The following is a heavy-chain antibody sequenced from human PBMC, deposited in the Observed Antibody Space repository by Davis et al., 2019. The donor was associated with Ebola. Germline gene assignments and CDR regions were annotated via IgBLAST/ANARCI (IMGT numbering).Heavy chain of an antibody. Sequence: GGSLRLSCSASGFIFSTYVMSWVRQAPGKGLEWVSSISGSGASTYYADSVKGRFTISRDNSKNTLYLQMHSLRAEDTAVYYCANGNYDSSGYWGYWFDPWGQGTLVTVSS. D-gene: IGHD3-22*01. V-gene: IGHV3-23*01. CDR3: ANGNYDSSGYWGYWFDP. J-gene: IGHJ5*02. CDR1: GFIFSTYV. CDR2: ISGSGAST.